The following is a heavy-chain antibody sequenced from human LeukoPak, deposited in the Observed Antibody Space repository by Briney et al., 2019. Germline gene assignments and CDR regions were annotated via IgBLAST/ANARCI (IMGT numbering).Heavy chain of an antibody. V-gene: IGHV6-1*01. D-gene: IGHD6-13*01. J-gene: IGHJ5*02. CDR3: AGGMAAAGSAS. CDR1: GDSVSSNSAA. CDR2: TYFRSKWSH. Sequence: SQTLSLTCAISGDSVSSNSAAWNWIRQSPLRGLEWLGRTYFRSKWSHDYALSVKGRITINPDTSKNQFSLQLNSVTPEDTAVYYCAGGMAAAGSASWGQGTLVTVSS.